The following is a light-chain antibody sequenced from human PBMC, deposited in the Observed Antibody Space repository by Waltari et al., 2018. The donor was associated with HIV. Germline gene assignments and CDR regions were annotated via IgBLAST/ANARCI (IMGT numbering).Light chain of an antibody. CDR3: SSYAGSNNLEV. CDR1: SSDVGGYNY. J-gene: IGLJ1*01. CDR2: EVS. Sequence: QSALTQPPSASGSPGQSVTISCTGTSSDVGGYNYVSWYQQHPGKAPKLMIYEVSKRPSGVPDRVSGSRAGNPASLTVSGLQAEDEADYYCSSYAGSNNLEVFGTGTKVTVL. V-gene: IGLV2-8*01.